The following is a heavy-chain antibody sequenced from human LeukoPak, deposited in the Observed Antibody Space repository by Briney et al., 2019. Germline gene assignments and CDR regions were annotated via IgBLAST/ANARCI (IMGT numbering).Heavy chain of an antibody. V-gene: IGHV3-21*01. CDR2: ISSSSSYI. Sequence: GGSLRLSCAASGFTFDDYTMHWVRQAPGKGLEWVSSISSSSSYIYYADSVKGRFTISRDNAKNSLYLQMNSLRAEDTAVYYCARVVAAAADYWGQGTLVTVSS. D-gene: IGHD6-13*01. CDR1: GFTFDDYT. J-gene: IGHJ4*02. CDR3: ARVVAAAADY.